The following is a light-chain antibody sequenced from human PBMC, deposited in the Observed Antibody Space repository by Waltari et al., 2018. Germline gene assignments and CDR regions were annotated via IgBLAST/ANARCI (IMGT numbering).Light chain of an antibody. V-gene: IGKV2-30*02. J-gene: IGKJ2*01. CDR2: KVS. CDR1: QSLVHSDGNTD. CDR3: MQCSHWPPYT. Sequence: DVVMTQSPLSLPVTLGQPASISCRSSQSLVHSDGNTDLSWFQQRPGQSPRRLIYKVSNRESGVPDRFSCSGSDTDFTLQISTVEAEDVGVYYCMQCSHWPPYTFGQGTKLEIK.